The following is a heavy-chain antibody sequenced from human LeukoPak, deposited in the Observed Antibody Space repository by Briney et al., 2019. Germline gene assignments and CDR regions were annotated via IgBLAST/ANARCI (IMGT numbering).Heavy chain of an antibody. CDR1: GGTFSSYA. CDR2: IIPIFGTA. D-gene: IGHD3-22*01. J-gene: IGHJ4*02. V-gene: IGHV1-69*13. Sequence: ASVKVSCKASGGTFSSYAISWVRQAPGQGLEWMGGIIPIFGTANYAQKFQGRVTITADESTSTAYMELSSLRSADTAVYYCARGDTPNYYDSSGYYYEFDYWGQGTLVTVSS. CDR3: ARGDTPNYYDSSGYYYEFDY.